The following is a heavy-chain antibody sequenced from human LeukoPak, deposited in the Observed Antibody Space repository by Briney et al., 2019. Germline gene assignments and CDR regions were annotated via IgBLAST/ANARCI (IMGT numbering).Heavy chain of an antibody. D-gene: IGHD3-10*01. CDR2: INHSGST. J-gene: IGHJ5*02. CDR3: ARGLLWFGELLSP. CDR1: GGSFSGYY. Sequence: SETLSLTCAVYGGSFSGYYWSWIRQPPGKGLEWIGEINHSGSTNYNPSLKSRVTISVDTSKNQFSLKLSSVTAANTAVYYCARGLLWFGELLSPWGQGTLVTVSS. V-gene: IGHV4-34*01.